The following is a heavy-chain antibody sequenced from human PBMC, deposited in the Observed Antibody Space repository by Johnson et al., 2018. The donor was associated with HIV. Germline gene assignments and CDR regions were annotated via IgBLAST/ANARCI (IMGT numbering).Heavy chain of an antibody. J-gene: IGHJ3*02. CDR1: GFTFSSYG. V-gene: IGHV3-33*06. D-gene: IGHD2-15*01. CDR2: IWYDGSNK. Sequence: QVQLVESGGGVVQPGRSLRLSCAASGFTFSSYGMHWVRQAPGKGLEWVAVIWYDGSNKYYADSVKGRFTISRDNSKNTLYLQMNSLRAEDTAVYYCAKWGVSGGAGAFDIWGQGTMVTVSS. CDR3: AKWGVSGGAGAFDI.